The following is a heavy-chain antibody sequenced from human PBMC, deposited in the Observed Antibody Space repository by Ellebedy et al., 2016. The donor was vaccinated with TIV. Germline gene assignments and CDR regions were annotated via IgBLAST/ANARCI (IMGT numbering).Heavy chain of an antibody. Sequence: MPSETLSLTCTVSGYSISCGYYWGCIRQPPGKTLELIASIYHSGSAYYNPSLKSRVTISVDTSKNQFSLKLSSVTAADTAVYYCARMSRWGNYSDYWGQGTLVTVSS. CDR1: GYSISCGYY. CDR3: ARMSRWGNYSDY. V-gene: IGHV4-38-2*02. J-gene: IGHJ4*02. CDR2: IYHSGSA. D-gene: IGHD1-7*01.